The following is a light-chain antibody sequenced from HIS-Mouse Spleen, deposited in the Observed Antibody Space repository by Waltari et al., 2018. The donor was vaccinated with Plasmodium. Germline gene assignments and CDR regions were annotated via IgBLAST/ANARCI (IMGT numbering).Light chain of an antibody. Sequence: EIVMTQSPATLSVSPGERATLSCRAIQSVSSNLAGYQQKPGQAPRLLIYGASTRATGIPARFSGSGSGTEFTLTISSLQSEDFAVYYCQQYNNWSFTFGPGTKVDIK. V-gene: IGKV3-15*01. CDR1: QSVSSN. CDR2: GAS. J-gene: IGKJ3*01. CDR3: QQYNNWSFT.